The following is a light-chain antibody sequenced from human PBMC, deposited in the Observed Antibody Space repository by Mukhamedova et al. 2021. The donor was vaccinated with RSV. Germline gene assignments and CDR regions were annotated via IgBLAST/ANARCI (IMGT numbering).Light chain of an antibody. CDR3: QESNSTPLT. V-gene: IGKV1-39*01. J-gene: IGKJ1*01. CDR2: TQE. Sequence: WYQRRVHGKARRLLIYTQERVQRGVPSRFSGSGSGTDFTLTISRGKEEEGATYDGQESNSTPLTFGQGTKVEIK.